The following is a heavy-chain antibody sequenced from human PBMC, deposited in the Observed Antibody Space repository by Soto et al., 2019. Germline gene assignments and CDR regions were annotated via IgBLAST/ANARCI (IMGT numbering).Heavy chain of an antibody. CDR3: ARGQYYYDGSGYYFDH. J-gene: IGHJ4*02. V-gene: IGHV3-53*01. CDR1: GFTFSNYA. CDR2: IYTDDLT. D-gene: IGHD3-22*01. Sequence: GGSLRLSCAASGFTFSNYAMSWVRQAPGKGLEWVSVIYTDDLTYYADSVKGRFTISRDNSKNTLYLQMNSLTAEDTALYYCARGQYYYDGSGYYFDHWGRGTLVTVSS.